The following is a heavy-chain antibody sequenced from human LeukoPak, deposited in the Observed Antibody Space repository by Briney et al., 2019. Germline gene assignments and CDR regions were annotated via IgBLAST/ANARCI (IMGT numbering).Heavy chain of an antibody. V-gene: IGHV4-4*09. CDR2: IYTSGST. J-gene: IGHJ6*03. CDR3: ARTSPLYYYYMYV. Sequence: SETLCLTCTVSGGSISSYYWSWIWQPPGKGLEWIGYIYTSGSTNYNTSLKSRVTISADTSKIQFSLKLSSVTAADTAVYYCARTSPLYYYYMYVWGKGTTVTASS. CDR1: GGSISSYY.